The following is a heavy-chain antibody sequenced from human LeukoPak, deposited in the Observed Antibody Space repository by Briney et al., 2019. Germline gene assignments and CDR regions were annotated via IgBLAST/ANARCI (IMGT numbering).Heavy chain of an antibody. CDR2: IKQDGSEK. CDR3: VRGRGAGPGAHFDY. CDR1: GFTFSSYW. J-gene: IGHJ4*02. V-gene: IGHV3-7*03. D-gene: IGHD3-10*01. Sequence: GGSLRLSCAASGFTFSSYWMIWVRQAPGKGLEWVANIKQDGSEKYYVDSVKGRFTISRDNAKNSVYLQMNSLRAEDAAAYYCVRGRGAGPGAHFDYWGQGTLVTVSS.